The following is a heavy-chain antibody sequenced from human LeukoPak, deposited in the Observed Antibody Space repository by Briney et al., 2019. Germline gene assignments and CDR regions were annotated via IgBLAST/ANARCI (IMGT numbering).Heavy chain of an antibody. CDR1: GGSISSSSYY. Sequence: SETLSLTCTVSGGSISSSSYYWGWLRQPPGKGLEWIGSIYHSGSTYYNPSLKSRVTISVDTSKNQFSLKLSSVTAADTAVYYCARRGTVAGSGYIDYWGQGTLVTVSS. CDR3: ARRGTVAGSGYIDY. D-gene: IGHD6-19*01. V-gene: IGHV4-39*07. CDR2: IYHSGST. J-gene: IGHJ4*02.